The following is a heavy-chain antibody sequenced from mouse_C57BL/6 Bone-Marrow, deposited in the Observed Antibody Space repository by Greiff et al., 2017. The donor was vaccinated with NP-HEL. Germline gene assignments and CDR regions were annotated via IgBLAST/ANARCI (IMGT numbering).Heavy chain of an antibody. J-gene: IGHJ4*01. CDR1: GYTFTSYG. CDR3: ARITTAYYYAMDY. V-gene: IGHV1-81*01. CDR2: IYPRSGNT. D-gene: IGHD2-4*01. Sequence: QVQLQQSGAELARPGASVKLSCKASGYTFTSYGISWVKQRTGQGLEWIGEIYPRSGNTYYNEKFKGKATLTADKSSSTAYMELRSLTSEDSAVYFCARITTAYYYAMDYGGQGTSVTVSS.